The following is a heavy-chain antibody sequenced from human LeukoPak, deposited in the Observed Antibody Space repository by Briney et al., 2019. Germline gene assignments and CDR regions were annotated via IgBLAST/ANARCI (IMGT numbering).Heavy chain of an antibody. J-gene: IGHJ6*02. Sequence: GGSLRLSCAASGFTFSSYAMSWVRQAPGKGLEWVSAISGSGGSTYYADSVKGRFTISRDNSKNTPYLQMNSLRAEDTAVYYCAKDRRDRYYDFWSGYLPGYYGMDVWGQGTTVTVSS. CDR2: ISGSGGST. D-gene: IGHD3-3*01. V-gene: IGHV3-23*01. CDR1: GFTFSSYA. CDR3: AKDRRDRYYDFWSGYLPGYYGMDV.